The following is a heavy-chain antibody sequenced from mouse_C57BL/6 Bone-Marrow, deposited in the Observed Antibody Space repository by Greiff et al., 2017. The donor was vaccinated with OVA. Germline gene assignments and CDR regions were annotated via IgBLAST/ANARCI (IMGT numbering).Heavy chain of an antibody. CDR2: IDPENGDT. Sequence: EVQLQQSGAELVRPGASVKLSCTASGFNIKDDYMHWVKQRPEQGLEWIGWIDPENGDTEYASKFQGKATITADTSSNTAYLQLSSLPSEDTAVYYCTPNCFAYWGQGTLVTVSA. CDR3: TPNCFAY. CDR1: GFNIKDDY. V-gene: IGHV14-4*01. J-gene: IGHJ3*01.